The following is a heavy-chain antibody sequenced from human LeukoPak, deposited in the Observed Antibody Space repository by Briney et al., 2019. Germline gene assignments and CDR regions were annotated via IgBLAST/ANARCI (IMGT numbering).Heavy chain of an antibody. Sequence: GASVKVSCKASGGTFRSYAISWVRQAPGQGLEWMGGIIPIFGTANYAQKFQGRVTITADESTSTAYMELSSLRSEDTAVYYCARDYYYDSSGYHYYNWFDPWGQGTLVTVSS. D-gene: IGHD3-22*01. CDR1: GGTFRSYA. V-gene: IGHV1-69*13. J-gene: IGHJ5*02. CDR3: ARDYYYDSSGYHYYNWFDP. CDR2: IIPIFGTA.